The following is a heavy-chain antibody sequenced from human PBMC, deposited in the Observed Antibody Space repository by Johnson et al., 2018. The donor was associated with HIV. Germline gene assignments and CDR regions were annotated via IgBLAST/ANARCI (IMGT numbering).Heavy chain of an antibody. CDR1: GFTFSSYA. Sequence: QVQLMESGGGVVQPGRSLRLSCAASGFTFSSYAMHWVRQAPGKGLEWVAVISYDGSNKYYADSVKGRFTISRDNSKNTLYLQMNSLRAEDTAVYYCARDKRRWELLRDAFDIW. CDR3: ARDKRRWELLRDAFDI. V-gene: IGHV3-30*04. J-gene: IGHJ3*02. D-gene: IGHD1-26*01. CDR2: ISYDGSNK.